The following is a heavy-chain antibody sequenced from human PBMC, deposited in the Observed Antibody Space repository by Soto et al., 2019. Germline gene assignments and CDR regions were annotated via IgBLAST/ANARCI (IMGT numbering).Heavy chain of an antibody. CDR2: ISAYNGNT. V-gene: IGHV1-18*01. Sequence: ASVKVSCKASGYTFTSYGISWVRQAPGQGLEWMGWISAYNGNTNYAQKLQGRVTMTTDTSTSTAYMELRSLRSDDTAVYYCANSIAAAGTKNYYYYMDVWGKGTTVTVSS. J-gene: IGHJ6*03. CDR3: ANSIAAAGTKNYYYYMDV. CDR1: GYTFTSYG. D-gene: IGHD6-13*01.